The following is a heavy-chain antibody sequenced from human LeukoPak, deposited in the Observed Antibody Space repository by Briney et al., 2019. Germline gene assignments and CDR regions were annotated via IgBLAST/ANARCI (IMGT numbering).Heavy chain of an antibody. V-gene: IGHV1-8*01. CDR1: GYTFTSYD. D-gene: IGHD7-27*01. CDR3: ARGPPNWGYDY. Sequence: ASVKVSCKASGYTFTSYDFNWVRQASGQRPEWMGWMSPNSGDTGYAQKFQDRVTMTRNTSISTAYMELSSLRSDDTAVYYCARGPPNWGYDYWGPGTLVTVSS. J-gene: IGHJ4*02. CDR2: MSPNSGDT.